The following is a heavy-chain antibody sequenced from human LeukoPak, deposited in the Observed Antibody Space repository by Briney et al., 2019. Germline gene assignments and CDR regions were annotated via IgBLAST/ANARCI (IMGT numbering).Heavy chain of an antibody. CDR2: ISGSGGTT. Sequence: GGSLRLSCAASGFTFSDYYMSWIRQAPGKGLEWVSAISGSGGTTYYADSVKGRFTISRDNSKNTLYLQMNSLRAEDTAIYYCAKDRSGYYYTYFDYWGQGNLVTVSS. D-gene: IGHD3-22*01. CDR1: GFTFSDYY. CDR3: AKDRSGYYYTYFDY. V-gene: IGHV3-23*01. J-gene: IGHJ4*02.